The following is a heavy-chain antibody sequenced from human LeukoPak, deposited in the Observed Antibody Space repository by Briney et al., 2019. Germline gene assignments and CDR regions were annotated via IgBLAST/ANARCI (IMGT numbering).Heavy chain of an antibody. D-gene: IGHD3-22*01. CDR3: ARGPDYYDSSGYYPLDY. CDR2: IYYSGST. V-gene: IGHV4-59*01. J-gene: IGHJ4*02. Sequence: KPSETLSLTCTVSGGSISSYYWSWIRQPPRKGLEWIGYIYYSGSTNYNPSLKSRVTISVDTSKNQFSLKLSSVTAADTAVYYCARGPDYYDSSGYYPLDYWGQGTLVTVSS. CDR1: GGSISSYY.